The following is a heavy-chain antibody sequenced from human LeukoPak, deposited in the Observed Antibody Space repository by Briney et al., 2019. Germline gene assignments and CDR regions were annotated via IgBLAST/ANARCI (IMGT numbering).Heavy chain of an antibody. Sequence: GGSLRLSCEASGFTFSTYEMNWVRQAPGKGLEWVSAISGSGGSTYYADSVKGRFTISRDNSKNTLYLQMNSLRAEDTAVYYCAKDTTSGWPNWFDPWGQGTLVTVSS. CDR2: ISGSGGST. CDR3: AKDTTSGWPNWFDP. J-gene: IGHJ5*02. D-gene: IGHD6-19*01. CDR1: GFTFSTYE. V-gene: IGHV3-23*01.